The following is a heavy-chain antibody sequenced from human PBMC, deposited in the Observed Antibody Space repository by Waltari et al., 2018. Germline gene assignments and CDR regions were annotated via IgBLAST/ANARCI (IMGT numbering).Heavy chain of an antibody. V-gene: IGHV4-34*01. D-gene: IGHD2-2*01. CDR2: INHSGST. J-gene: IGHJ4*02. Sequence: QVQLQQWGAGLLKPSETLSLTCAVYGVSFSGYYWSWIRQPPGKGLEWIGEINHSGSTNYHPSLKGRVTISVDTSTNQVSRKLSSVTAAETAVYSCAWAGYCSSTSCPGADDWGQGTLVTVSS. CDR3: AWAGYCSSTSCPGADD. CDR1: GVSFSGYY.